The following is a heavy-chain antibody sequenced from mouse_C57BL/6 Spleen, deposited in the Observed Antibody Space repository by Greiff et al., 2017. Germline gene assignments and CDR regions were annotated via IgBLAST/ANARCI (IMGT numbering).Heavy chain of an antibody. CDR1: GYTFTSYW. D-gene: IGHD2-4*01. V-gene: IGHV1-55*01. CDR2: IYPGSGST. Sequence: QVQLKQSGAELVKPGASVKMSCKASGYTFTSYWITWVKQRPGQGLEWIGDIYPGSGSTNYNEKFKSKATLTVDTSSSTAYMQLSSLTSEDSAVYYCAREEDYDGGNFDYWGQGTTLTVSS. J-gene: IGHJ2*01. CDR3: AREEDYDGGNFDY.